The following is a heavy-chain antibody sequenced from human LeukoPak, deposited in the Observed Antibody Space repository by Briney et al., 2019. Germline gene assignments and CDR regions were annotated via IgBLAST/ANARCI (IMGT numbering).Heavy chain of an antibody. D-gene: IGHD2-2*01. Sequence: GGSLRLSCAASGFTLSSSSMSWVRQAPGKGLEWVSALTGSGGSTYYADSVKGRFTISRDNSKKTLFLQMNSLRAEDTAVYYCAKDLAPAAYWGQGTLVTVSS. J-gene: IGHJ4*02. CDR3: AKDLAPAAY. V-gene: IGHV3-23*01. CDR1: GFTLSSSS. CDR2: LTGSGGST.